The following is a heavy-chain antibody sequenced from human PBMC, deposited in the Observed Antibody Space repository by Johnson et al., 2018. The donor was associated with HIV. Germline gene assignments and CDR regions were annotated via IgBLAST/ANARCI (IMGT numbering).Heavy chain of an antibody. CDR1: GFTFSNYG. J-gene: IGHJ3*02. D-gene: IGHD6-25*01. Sequence: QVQLVESGGGVVQPRGSLRLSCAASGFTFSNYGMHWVRQAPGKGLEWVAVSSYDGTNKYYADSVKGRFTISRDNSENTLYLQMNSLRAEDTAVYYCAKDRSLLRRSAFDIWGQGTMVTVSS. V-gene: IGHV3-30*18. CDR2: SSYDGTNK. CDR3: AKDRSLLRRSAFDI.